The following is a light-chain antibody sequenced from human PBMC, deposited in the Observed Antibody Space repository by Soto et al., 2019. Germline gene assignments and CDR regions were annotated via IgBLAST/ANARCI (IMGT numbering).Light chain of an antibody. CDR2: AAS. Sequence: DIQMTQSPSSLSASVGDRVTITCRASQGIRKDLGWYQQKPGKAPKGLIFAASSLQSGVPSRFSGSGSGTEFTLTISSLQPEDSATYYCLPHNSYPWTFGQGTKVEIK. CDR1: QGIRKD. V-gene: IGKV1-17*01. CDR3: LPHNSYPWT. J-gene: IGKJ1*01.